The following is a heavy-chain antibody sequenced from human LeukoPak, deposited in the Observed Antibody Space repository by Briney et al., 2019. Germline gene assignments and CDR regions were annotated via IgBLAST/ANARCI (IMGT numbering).Heavy chain of an antibody. CDR2: ISGSGGST. V-gene: IGHV3-23*01. D-gene: IGHD3-3*01. CDR1: GFTFSSYA. Sequence: GGSLRLSCAASGFTFSSYAMSWVRQAPGKGLEWFSAISGSGGSTYYADSVKGRFTISRDNSKNTLYLQMNSLRAEDTAVYYCAKGPGVSITIFGVVTQPYYYMDVWGKGTTVTVSS. J-gene: IGHJ6*03. CDR3: AKGPGVSITIFGVVTQPYYYMDV.